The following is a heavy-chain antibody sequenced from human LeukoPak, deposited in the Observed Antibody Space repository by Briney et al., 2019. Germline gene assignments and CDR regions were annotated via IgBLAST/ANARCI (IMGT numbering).Heavy chain of an antibody. CDR1: GFTFSSYS. CDR2: ISSTSSYI. CDR3: ARVEAVAGNWGGLDP. Sequence: GGSLRLSCAASGFTFSSYSMNWVRQAPGKGLEWVSSISSTSSYIYYADSVKGRFTISRDNAMDSLFLQLNSLRAEDAAMYYCARVEAVAGNWGGLDPWGQGTLVTVSS. V-gene: IGHV3-21*01. J-gene: IGHJ5*02. D-gene: IGHD6-19*01.